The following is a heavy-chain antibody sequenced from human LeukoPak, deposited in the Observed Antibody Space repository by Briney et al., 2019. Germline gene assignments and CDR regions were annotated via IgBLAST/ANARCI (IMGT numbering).Heavy chain of an antibody. V-gene: IGHV1-8*03. D-gene: IGHD2-2*02. CDR3: ARVHCSSTSCYTGGYYFDY. J-gene: IGHJ4*02. Sequence: ASVKVSCKASGYTFTSYDINWVRQATGQGLEWMGWMNPNSGNTGYAQKFQGRVTITRNTSISTAYMELSSLRSEDTAVYYCARVHCSSTSCYTGGYYFDYWGQGTLVTVSS. CDR2: MNPNSGNT. CDR1: GYTFTSYD.